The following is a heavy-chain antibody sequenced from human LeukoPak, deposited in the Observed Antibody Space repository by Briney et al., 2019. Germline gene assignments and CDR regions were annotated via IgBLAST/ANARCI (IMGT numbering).Heavy chain of an antibody. V-gene: IGHV1-18*01. CDR1: GYTFTSSG. Sequence: ASVKVSCKASGYTFTSSGISWLRQAPGQGLEWMGWISAYSGNTNYAQKLQGRVTMTTDTSTSTAYMELRSLRSDDTAVYYCARVDSSGWYNYFDYWGQGTLVTVSS. D-gene: IGHD6-19*01. CDR2: ISAYSGNT. J-gene: IGHJ4*02. CDR3: ARVDSSGWYNYFDY.